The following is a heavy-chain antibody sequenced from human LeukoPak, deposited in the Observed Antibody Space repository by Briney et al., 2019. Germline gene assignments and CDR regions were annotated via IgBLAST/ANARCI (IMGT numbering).Heavy chain of an antibody. D-gene: IGHD3-16*02. CDR1: GFTFSSYA. CDR2: ISGSGGST. Sequence: GGSMRLSCAASGFTFSSYAMSWVRQTPGKGLEWVSAISGSGGSTYYADSVKGRFTISRDNSKNTLYLQMNSLRDEDTAVYYCAKDPRGYYDYVWGSYRYGWYFDLWGRGTLVTVSS. CDR3: AKDPRGYYDYVWGSYRYGWYFDL. V-gene: IGHV3-23*01. J-gene: IGHJ2*01.